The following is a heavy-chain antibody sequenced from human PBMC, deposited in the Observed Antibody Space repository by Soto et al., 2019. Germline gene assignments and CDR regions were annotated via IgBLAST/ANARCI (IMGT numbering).Heavy chain of an antibody. CDR2: IKQDGSEK. CDR3: ARDYFIASSYYYYGMDV. V-gene: IGHV3-7*01. J-gene: IGHJ6*02. D-gene: IGHD2-2*01. CDR1: GFTFSSDW. Sequence: AGSLRLSCAASGFTFSSDWITFVLPAQQKWLEWVASIKQDGSEKYYVDSVKGRFTISRDNARNSLYLQMNSLRAEDTAVYYCARDYFIASSYYYYGMDVWGQGTTVTVSS.